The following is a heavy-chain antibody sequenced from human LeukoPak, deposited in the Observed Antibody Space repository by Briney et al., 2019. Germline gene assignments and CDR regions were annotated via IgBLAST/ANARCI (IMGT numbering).Heavy chain of an antibody. CDR2: IIPIFGTA. CDR3: ASVGYCSGGSCYSGHY. D-gene: IGHD2-15*01. Sequence: ASVKVSCKASGGTFSSYAISWVRQAPGQGLEWMGGIIPIFGTANYAQKFQGRVTITADKSTSTAYMELSSLRSEDTAVYYCASVGYCSGGSCYSGHYWGQGTLVTVSS. J-gene: IGHJ4*02. V-gene: IGHV1-69*06. CDR1: GGTFSSYA.